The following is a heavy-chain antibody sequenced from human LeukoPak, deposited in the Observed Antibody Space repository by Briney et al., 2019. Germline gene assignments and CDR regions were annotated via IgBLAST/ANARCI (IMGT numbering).Heavy chain of an antibody. CDR3: TRDSGDSSGYYILFDY. V-gene: IGHV3-49*03. D-gene: IGHD3-22*01. CDR1: GFTLGDYV. Sequence: GGSWKLSCKAPGFTLGDYVMGWFGKAPGKGLGGVGFIRGKAYGGTTEYAASVKGRFTISRDDSKSIAYLQMNSLKTEDTAVYYCTRDSGDSSGYYILFDYWGQGTLVTVSS. CDR2: IRGKAYGGTT. J-gene: IGHJ4*02.